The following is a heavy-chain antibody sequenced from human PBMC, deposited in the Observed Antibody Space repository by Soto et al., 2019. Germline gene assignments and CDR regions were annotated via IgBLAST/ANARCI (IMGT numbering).Heavy chain of an antibody. CDR2: ISYDGSNK. Sequence: PGGSLRLSCAASGFTFSSYAMHWVRQAPGKGLEWVAVISYDGSNKYYADSVKGRFTISRDNSKNTLYLQMNSLRAEDTAVYYCARGTLTSDEMYYDYVWGSSSNYYYYGMDVWGQGTTVTV. V-gene: IGHV3-30-3*01. J-gene: IGHJ6*02. CDR1: GFTFSSYA. CDR3: ARGTLTSDEMYYDYVWGSSSNYYYYGMDV. D-gene: IGHD3-16*01.